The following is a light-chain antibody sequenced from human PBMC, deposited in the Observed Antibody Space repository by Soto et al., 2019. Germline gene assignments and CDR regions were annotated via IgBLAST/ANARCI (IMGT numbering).Light chain of an antibody. CDR3: QQYGSSVWT. CDR1: QSVNSNY. J-gene: IGKJ1*01. CDR2: GAS. Sequence: EIVLTQSPGTLSLSPGHRATLSCRASQSVNSNYVAWYQQNPGQAPRSLIYGASSRATDSPDRFSGSGSGTDFTLTISRLEPEDFAVYYFQQYGSSVWTFGQGTKVAIK. V-gene: IGKV3-20*01.